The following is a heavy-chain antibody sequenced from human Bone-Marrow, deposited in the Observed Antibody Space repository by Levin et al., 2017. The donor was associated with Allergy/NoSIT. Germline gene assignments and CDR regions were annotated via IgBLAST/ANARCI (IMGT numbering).Heavy chain of an antibody. J-gene: IGHJ6*03. D-gene: IGHD5-12*01. Sequence: SETLSLTCTVSGGSITDHFWSWIRQAPGKGLEWIGEVYYSGTTNYTPSLKSRAPIPVDTYDNQFSLKLRSVTAADTAIYYCARYRREYSGQDHYYYYYMDVWGKGTTVTVSS. CDR2: VYYSGTT. V-gene: IGHV4-59*11. CDR3: ARYRREYSGQDHYYYYYMDV. CDR1: GGSITDHF.